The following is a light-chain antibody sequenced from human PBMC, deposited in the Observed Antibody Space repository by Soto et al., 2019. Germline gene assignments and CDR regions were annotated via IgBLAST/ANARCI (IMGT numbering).Light chain of an antibody. CDR2: GSS. J-gene: IGKJ2*01. V-gene: IGKV3-20*01. CDR1: QSIINNY. CDR3: HQYGSTPPYT. Sequence: EVVLTQSPGTLSLSPGERATLSCRASQSIINNYLAWYQQRPGQAPRLLIYGSSDRATGIPGRFSGSGSGKDLTLTISRLEPEDFAVYYCHQYGSTPPYTFGQGTKVEI.